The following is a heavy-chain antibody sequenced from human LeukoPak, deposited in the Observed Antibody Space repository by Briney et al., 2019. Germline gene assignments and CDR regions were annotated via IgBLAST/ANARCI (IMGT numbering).Heavy chain of an antibody. CDR1: GGSFSAFY. J-gene: IGHJ6*03. D-gene: IGHD5-12*01. Sequence: PSETLSLTCAVYGGSFSAFYWSWIRQSPGKRLEWIGESDQFGTTNYSPSLQSRVTISVDTSKNQFSLTLSSVTAADTAVYYCARVAHAMVDPDDYSQYYSYMDVWGKGTTVTVSS. CDR2: SDQFGTT. CDR3: ARVAHAMVDPDDYSQYYSYMDV. V-gene: IGHV4-34*01.